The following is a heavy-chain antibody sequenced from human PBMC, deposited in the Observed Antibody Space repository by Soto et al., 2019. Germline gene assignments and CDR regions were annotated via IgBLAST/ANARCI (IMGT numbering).Heavy chain of an antibody. CDR2: IYYTGST. D-gene: IGHD4-17*01. V-gene: IGHV4-59*01. CDR3: ARGDYGDNFDS. J-gene: IGHJ4*02. Sequence: SETLSLTCTVSGGSISSYYWSWIRQPPGKGLEWIGFIYYTGSTNYNPSLKSRVTISVDTSKNQFSLKLSSVTAADTAVYYCARGDYGDNFDSWGQGILVTVSS. CDR1: GGSISSYY.